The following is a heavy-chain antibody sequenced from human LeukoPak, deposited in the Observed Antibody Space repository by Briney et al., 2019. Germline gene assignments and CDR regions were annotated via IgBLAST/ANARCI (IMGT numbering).Heavy chain of an antibody. CDR1: AHSMSSYY. V-gene: IGHV4-59*01. CDR2: IYHSGST. J-gene: IGHJ4*02. Sequence: PETLSLTCTLSAHSMSSYYSRCIRQPPGEGREWVGYIYHSGSTNNNPSLKKRVTITADTSKDQFALKLASVTAADTAVYYCATGYSSTWYCFYYWGQGTLVIVSA. CDR3: ATGYSSTWYCFYY. D-gene: IGHD6-13*01.